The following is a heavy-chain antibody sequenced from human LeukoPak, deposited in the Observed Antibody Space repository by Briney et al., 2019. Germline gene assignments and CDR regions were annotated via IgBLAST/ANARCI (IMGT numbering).Heavy chain of an antibody. CDR2: INHSGST. CDR3: ARRRRIYGDYFVRAFDI. CDR1: GGSISNNNYY. Sequence: SETLSLTCTVSGGSISNNNYYWGWIRQPPGKRLEWIGEINHSGSTYYNPSLKSRVTISLDTSKNQFSLNVSSVTAADTSVYYCARRRRIYGDYFVRAFDIWGQGTMVTVSS. V-gene: IGHV4-39*07. J-gene: IGHJ3*02. D-gene: IGHD4-17*01.